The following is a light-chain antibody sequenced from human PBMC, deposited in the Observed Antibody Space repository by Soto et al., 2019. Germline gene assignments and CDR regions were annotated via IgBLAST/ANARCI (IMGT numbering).Light chain of an antibody. CDR1: QSLLHSDGYNY. CDR2: LGS. Sequence: DIVMTQSPLSLPVTPGEPASISCRSSQSLLHSDGYNYLDWYLQKPGQSPQLLIYLGSNRASGVPDRFSGSGSGTDFTLKIRRVEDEDVGVYYCMQPLQTPLWTFGQGTKVEIK. J-gene: IGKJ1*01. V-gene: IGKV2-28*01. CDR3: MQPLQTPLWT.